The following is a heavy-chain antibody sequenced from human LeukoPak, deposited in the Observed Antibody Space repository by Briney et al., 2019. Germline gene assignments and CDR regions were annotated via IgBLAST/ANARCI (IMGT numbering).Heavy chain of an antibody. CDR3: ARDGSYFDY. D-gene: IGHD3-10*01. CDR2: ISSSGSTI. Sequence: PGGSLRLSCAASGFTFSDYYMSWIRLAPGKGLEWVSYISSSGSTIYYADSVKGRFTISRDNARNSVYLHMNSLKAEDTAVYYCARDGSYFDYWGQGTLVTVSS. V-gene: IGHV3-11*01. CDR1: GFTFSDYY. J-gene: IGHJ4*02.